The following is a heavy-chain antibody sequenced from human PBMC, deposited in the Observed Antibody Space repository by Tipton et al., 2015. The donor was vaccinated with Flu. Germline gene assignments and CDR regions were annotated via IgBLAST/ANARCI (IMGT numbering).Heavy chain of an antibody. CDR1: GGSVSSASYY. D-gene: IGHD3-16*02. V-gene: IGHV4-61*02. CDR3: ARDYLLGDLSFFDN. J-gene: IGHJ4*02. CDR2: IYSSGDT. Sequence: TLSLTCTVSGGSVSSASYYWNWIRQPAGRGLEWIGRIYSSGDTHYNPSLKSRVTVSVDTSKNQFSLRLTSVTAADTAVYYCARDYLLGDLSFFDNWGQGTLVTVSS.